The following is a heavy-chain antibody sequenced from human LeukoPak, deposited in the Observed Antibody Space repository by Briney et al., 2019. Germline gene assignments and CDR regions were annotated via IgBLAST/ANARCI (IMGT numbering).Heavy chain of an antibody. V-gene: IGHV3-74*01. CDR2: INSDGSST. D-gene: IGHD3-10*01. CDR1: GFTFSSYW. CDR3: ARGGGVIIRGFDY. Sequence: GGSLRLSCAASGFTFSSYWMHWVRQAPGKGLVCVSRINSDGSSTSYADSVKGRFTISRDNAKNTLYLQMNSLRAEDTAVYYCARGGGVIIRGFDYWGQGTLVTVSS. J-gene: IGHJ4*02.